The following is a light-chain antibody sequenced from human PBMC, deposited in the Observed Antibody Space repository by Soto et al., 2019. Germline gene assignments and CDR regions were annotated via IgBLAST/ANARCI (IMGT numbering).Light chain of an antibody. CDR3: QQSYTTPIP. CDR1: RTINTY. Sequence: DVRMTQSASSLSAYVEDTITITCRASRTINTYLNWFQQKPGEPPRLLIYGASTLHDGVPSRFSGSGSGTDFTLTISSLQPEDFATYYCQQSYTTPIPFGQGTKVAIK. J-gene: IGKJ1*01. CDR2: GAS. V-gene: IGKV1-39*01.